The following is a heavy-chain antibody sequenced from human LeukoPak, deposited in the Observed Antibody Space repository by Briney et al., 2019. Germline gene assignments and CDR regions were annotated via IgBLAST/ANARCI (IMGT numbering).Heavy chain of an antibody. V-gene: IGHV3-53*05. D-gene: IGHD3-9*01. CDR1: GFTIGKSD. CDR3: ARGSMPGTGLPFDY. CDR2: VYTGGRT. Sequence: GGSLRLSCATSGFTIGKSDMAWVRQAPGKGLEWVSIVYTGGRTFHADSVKGRFTMSRDQSKNTVGLQMNSLRSEDTALYYCARGSMPGTGLPFDYWGQGTQVSISS. J-gene: IGHJ4*02.